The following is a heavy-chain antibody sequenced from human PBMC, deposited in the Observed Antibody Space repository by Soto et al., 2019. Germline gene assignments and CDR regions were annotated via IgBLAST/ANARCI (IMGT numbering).Heavy chain of an antibody. V-gene: IGHV1-3*01. J-gene: IGHJ4*02. D-gene: IGHD2-8*01. CDR1: GYTFFTYA. CDR3: ARGPGVPDGPGDY. CDR2: INAGNGNT. Sequence: QVQLVQSGAEVKKPGASVKVSCTASGYTFFTYAMHWVRQAPGQRLEWMGWINAGNGNTKYSQQFQGRVTITRDTSASTAYMQLSSLRSEDTAVYSCARGPGVPDGPGDYWGQGTLVTVSS.